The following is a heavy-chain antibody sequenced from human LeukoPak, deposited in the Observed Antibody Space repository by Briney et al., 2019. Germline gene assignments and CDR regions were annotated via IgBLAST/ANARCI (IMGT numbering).Heavy chain of an antibody. D-gene: IGHD5-18*01. CDR2: ISSSGSTI. CDR3: AGVDTAMYHYFDY. Sequence: PGGSLRLSCAPSGFTFTDYDMSTVRQAPGKGLEWVSYISSSGSTIYYADSVKGRFTISRDNAKNSLYLQMNSLRAEDTAVYYCAGVDTAMYHYFDYWGQGTLVTVSS. V-gene: IGHV3-11*04. J-gene: IGHJ4*02. CDR1: GFTFTDYD.